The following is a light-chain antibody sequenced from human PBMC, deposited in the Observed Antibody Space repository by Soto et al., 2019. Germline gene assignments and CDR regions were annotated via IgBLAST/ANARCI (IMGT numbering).Light chain of an antibody. J-gene: IGKJ2*01. Sequence: DIQLTQFPSTLSASIGDRVTITCRATQTIGSWLAWYQQKPGKAPKLLIYSASSLETGVPSRFSGSGSGTEFTLTISSLQPDDFASYYCQEYKSYSPYTFGQGTRLEIK. CDR3: QEYKSYSPYT. CDR1: QTIGSW. V-gene: IGKV1-5*03. CDR2: SAS.